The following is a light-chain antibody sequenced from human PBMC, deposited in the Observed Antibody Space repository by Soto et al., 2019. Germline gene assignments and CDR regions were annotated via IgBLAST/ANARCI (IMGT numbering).Light chain of an antibody. CDR2: SAS. V-gene: IGKV3-20*01. Sequence: EIVLTQSPGTLSLSPGERFTLSCMASRSVSGSYLAWYQQKPGQAPRVLIYSASLRATGIPDRFSGSGSGTDFSLTISRLEPEDFAVYYCQQYGSSPITFGQGTRLEIK. CDR1: RSVSGSY. CDR3: QQYGSSPIT. J-gene: IGKJ5*01.